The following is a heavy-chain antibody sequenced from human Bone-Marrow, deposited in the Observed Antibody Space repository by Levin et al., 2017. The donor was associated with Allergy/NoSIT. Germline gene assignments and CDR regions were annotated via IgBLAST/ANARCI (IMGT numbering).Heavy chain of an antibody. J-gene: IGHJ4*02. V-gene: IGHV3-9*01. Sequence: LSGGSLRLSCAASGFTFDDYAMHWVRQVPGKGLEWVSGITWNGGNVDYADSVRGRFTISRDNAKNSLYLQMDSLRVGDTAFYYYAKGQLRWRPAITGGRWDHWGQGTLVTVSS. CDR3: AKGQLRWRPAITGGRWDH. CDR2: ITWNGGNV. CDR1: GFTFDDYA. D-gene: IGHD7-27*01.